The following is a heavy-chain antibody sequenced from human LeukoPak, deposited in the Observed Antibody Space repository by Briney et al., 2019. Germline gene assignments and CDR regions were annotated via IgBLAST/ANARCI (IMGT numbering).Heavy chain of an antibody. D-gene: IGHD2-2*01. J-gene: IGHJ3*02. CDR3: ARQPSFDAIDI. CDR2: INPNSGGP. CDR1: GYTFTSYY. Sequence: ASVRVSCKASGYTFTSYYLHWVRQAPGQGPEWMGWINPNSGGPNYAQEFQGRVTMTRDTSISTAYMELSRLRSDDTAVYYCARQPSFDAIDIWGQETMVTVSS. V-gene: IGHV1-2*02.